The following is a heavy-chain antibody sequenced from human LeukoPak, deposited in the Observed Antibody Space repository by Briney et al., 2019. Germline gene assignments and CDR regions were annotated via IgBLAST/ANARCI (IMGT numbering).Heavy chain of an antibody. V-gene: IGHV1-69*13. Sequence: GASVKVSCKASGYTFTGYYMHWVRQAPGQGLEWMGGIIPMFGTTNYAQKFQGRVTITADESTSTAYVEPSSLRSEDTAIYYCARDTVASLDYWGQGTLVTVSS. D-gene: IGHD6-19*01. J-gene: IGHJ4*02. CDR1: GYTFTGYY. CDR2: IIPMFGTT. CDR3: ARDTVASLDY.